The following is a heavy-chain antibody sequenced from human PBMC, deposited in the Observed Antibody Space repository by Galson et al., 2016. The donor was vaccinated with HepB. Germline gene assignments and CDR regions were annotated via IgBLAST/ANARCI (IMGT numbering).Heavy chain of an antibody. CDR2: IYSGGRT. J-gene: IGHJ4*02. V-gene: IGHV3-53*01. CDR3: ARALSGWDGFDY. D-gene: IGHD6-19*01. CDR1: EFTASSNY. Sequence: SLRLSCAAYEFTASSNYLDWIRQAPGKGLEWVSAIYSGGRTHYADSVKGRFTISRDNSKNTVYLEMKSLRAEDTAVYYCARALSGWDGFDYWGQGTLVIVSS.